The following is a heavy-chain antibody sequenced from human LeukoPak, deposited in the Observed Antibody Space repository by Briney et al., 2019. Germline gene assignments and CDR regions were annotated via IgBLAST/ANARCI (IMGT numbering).Heavy chain of an antibody. V-gene: IGHV3-20*04. CDR2: IYWKSGST. CDR3: ARGDGGDY. D-gene: IGHD4-23*01. CDR1: GFTFGDYG. Sequence: PGGSLRLSCAASGFTFGDYGMSWVRQAPGKGLEWVSGIYWKSGSTGYADSVRGRFTISSDNAKKSLYLQMDSLRAEDTAFYYCARGDGGDYWGQGTLVTVSS. J-gene: IGHJ4*02.